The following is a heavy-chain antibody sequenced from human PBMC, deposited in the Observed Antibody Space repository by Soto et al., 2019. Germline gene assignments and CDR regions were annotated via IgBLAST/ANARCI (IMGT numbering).Heavy chain of an antibody. J-gene: IGHJ4*02. D-gene: IGHD3-22*01. CDR3: ARVRYDRSGFDH. V-gene: IGHV4-4*02. CDR2: ISHSGIT. Sequence: QVQLQESGPGLVRPSGALSVTCAVSGDSISRSHWWSWVRQSPGKGLEWIGEISHSGITNYNPSRKSRVTISGDKSKNQLSLKLTSVPAADTAVYYCARVRYDRSGFDHWGQGTLVSVSS. CDR1: GDSISRSHW.